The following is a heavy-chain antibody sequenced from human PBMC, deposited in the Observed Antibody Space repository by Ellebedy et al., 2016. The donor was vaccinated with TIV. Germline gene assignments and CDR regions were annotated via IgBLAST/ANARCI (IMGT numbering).Heavy chain of an antibody. D-gene: IGHD4-17*01. CDR2: IYHSGST. J-gene: IGHJ1*01. Sequence: SETLSLXCAVSGGSISSSNWWSWVRQPPGKGLEWIGEIYHSGSTNYNPSLKSRVTISVDKSKNQFSLKLSSVTAADTAVYYCARVANGDRHIKYFQHWGQGTLVTVSS. CDR3: ARVANGDRHIKYFQH. CDR1: GGSISSSNW. V-gene: IGHV4-4*02.